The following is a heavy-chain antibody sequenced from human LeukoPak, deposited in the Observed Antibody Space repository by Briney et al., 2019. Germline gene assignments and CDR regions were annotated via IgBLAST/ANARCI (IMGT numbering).Heavy chain of an antibody. CDR3: ARVSIGWYSFDY. D-gene: IGHD6-19*01. Sequence: GGSLRLSCAASGFTVSSNYMSWVRQAPGKGLEWVSVIYSGGSTYYVDSVKGRFTISRDNAKDTVYLQMNSLRAEDTAVYYCARVSIGWYSFDYWGQGTLVTVSS. CDR1: GFTVSSNY. V-gene: IGHV3-53*01. J-gene: IGHJ4*02. CDR2: IYSGGST.